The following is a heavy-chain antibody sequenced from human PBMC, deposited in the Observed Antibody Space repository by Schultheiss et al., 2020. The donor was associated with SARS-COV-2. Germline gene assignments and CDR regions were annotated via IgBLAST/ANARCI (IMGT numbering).Heavy chain of an antibody. D-gene: IGHD5-24*01. CDR1: GFIFSSFS. CDR2: IKQDGSEK. V-gene: IGHV3-7*05. Sequence: GGSLRLSYAASGFIFSSFSLKWLRQAPGKGLEWVANIKQDGSEKYYVDSVKGRFTISRDNAKNSLCLQMNSLRAEDTALYYCAKDRRATGYYYYGMDVWGQGTTVTVSS. CDR3: AKDRRATGYYYYGMDV. J-gene: IGHJ6*02.